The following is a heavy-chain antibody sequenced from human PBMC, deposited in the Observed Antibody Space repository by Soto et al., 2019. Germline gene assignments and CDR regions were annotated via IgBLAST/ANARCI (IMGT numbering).Heavy chain of an antibody. D-gene: IGHD6-6*01. J-gene: IGHJ6*02. CDR3: AREIAARSAGYYHYDDMNV. Sequence: SQTLSLTCAISGDRVSSYSAAWNWIRQSPSRGLEWLGRTYYRSKWYNDYAVSVNSRLTINPDTSKNQFSLPLNSVTPEDTAVYYCAREIAARSAGYYHYDDMNVWGQGTKVTVSS. CDR2: TYYRSKWYN. V-gene: IGHV6-1*01. CDR1: GDRVSSYSAA.